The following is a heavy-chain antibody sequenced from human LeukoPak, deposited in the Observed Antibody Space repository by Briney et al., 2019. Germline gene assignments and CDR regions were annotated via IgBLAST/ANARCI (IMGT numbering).Heavy chain of an antibody. CDR1: GGSFSGYY. Sequence: PSETLSLTCAVYGGSFSGYYWSWIRQAPGKGLEWVGRIKSKTDGGTTDYAAPVKGRFTISRDDSKNTLYLQMNSLKTEDTAVYYCTTEPPMDFFVVLPAWGQGTLVTVSS. CDR2: IKSKTDGGTT. J-gene: IGHJ5*02. V-gene: IGHV3-15*01. D-gene: IGHD2-2*01. CDR3: TTEPPMDFFVVLPA.